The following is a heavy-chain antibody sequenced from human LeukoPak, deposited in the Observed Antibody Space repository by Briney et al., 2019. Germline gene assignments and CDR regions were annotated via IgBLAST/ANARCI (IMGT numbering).Heavy chain of an antibody. CDR1: GYTFTGYY. CDR3: ARVPGITIFGVAYFDY. CDR2: INPNSGGT. J-gene: IGHJ4*02. D-gene: IGHD3-3*01. V-gene: IGHV1-2*02. Sequence: ASVKVSCKASGYTFTGYYMHWVRQAPGQGLEWMGWINPNSGGTNYAQKFQGRVTMTRDTSISTAYMELSRLRSDDTAVYYCARVPGITIFGVAYFDYWGQGTLVTVSP.